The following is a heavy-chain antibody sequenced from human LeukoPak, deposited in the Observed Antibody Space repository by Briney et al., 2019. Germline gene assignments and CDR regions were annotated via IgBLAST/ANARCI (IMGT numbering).Heavy chain of an antibody. CDR3: ARDPGMVTTPYYYGMDV. Sequence: ASVKVSCKASGYTFTSYGISWVRQAPGQGLEWMGWISAYNGNTNYAQELQGRVTMTTDTSTSTAYMELRSLRSDDTAVYYCARDPGMVTTPYYYGMDVWGQGTTVTVSS. D-gene: IGHD4-23*01. CDR1: GYTFTSYG. V-gene: IGHV1-18*01. J-gene: IGHJ6*02. CDR2: ISAYNGNT.